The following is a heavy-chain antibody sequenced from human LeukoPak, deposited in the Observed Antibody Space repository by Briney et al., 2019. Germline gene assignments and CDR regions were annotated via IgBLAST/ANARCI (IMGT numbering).Heavy chain of an antibody. J-gene: IGHJ4*02. CDR1: GGSISSYY. D-gene: IGHD6-19*01. V-gene: IGHV4-59*01. Sequence: SETLFLTCSVSGGSISSYYWSWIRQPPGKGLEWIGYIYYSGSTNYNPSPKSRVTISVDTTKNQFSLRLSTVTAADTAVYYCASARDFGWEGIWNWGQGTLVTVSS. CDR3: ASARDFGWEGIWN. CDR2: IYYSGST.